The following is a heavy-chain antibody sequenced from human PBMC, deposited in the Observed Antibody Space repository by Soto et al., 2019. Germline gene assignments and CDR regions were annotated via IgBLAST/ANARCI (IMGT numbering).Heavy chain of an antibody. J-gene: IGHJ3*02. CDR2: IYYSGST. CDR3: ARDGRYDLGAFDI. CDR1: GGSISSYY. V-gene: IGHV4-59*01. Sequence: SETLSLTCTVSGGSISSYYWSWIRQPPGKGLEWIGYIYYSGSTNYNPSLKSRVTISVDTSKNQFSLKLSSVTAADTAVYYCARDGRYDLGAFDIWGQGTMVTVSS. D-gene: IGHD6-19*01.